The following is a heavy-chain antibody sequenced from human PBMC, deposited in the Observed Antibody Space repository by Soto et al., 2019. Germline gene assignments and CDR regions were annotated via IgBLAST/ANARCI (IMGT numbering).Heavy chain of an antibody. CDR3: ATIGVSSTSYYYYYYMDV. D-gene: IGHD2-2*01. J-gene: IGHJ6*03. CDR2: ISAYNGNT. V-gene: IGHV1-18*01. Sequence: ASVKVSCKASGYTFTSYGISWVRQAPGQGLEWMGWISAYNGNTNYAQKLQGRVTMTTDTSTSTAYMELRSLRSDDTAVYYCATIGVSSTSYYYYYYMDVWGKGTTVPSP. CDR1: GYTFTSYG.